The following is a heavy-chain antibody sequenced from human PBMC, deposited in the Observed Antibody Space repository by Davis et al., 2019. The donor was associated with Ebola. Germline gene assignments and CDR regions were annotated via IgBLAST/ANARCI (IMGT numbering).Heavy chain of an antibody. Sequence: GESLKISCAASGFTFSSYAMSWVRQAPGKGLEWVSAISGSGGSTYYADSVKGRFTISRDNAKNSLYLQMNSLRDEDTAVYYCAILTTPVRFLEWLAFDYWGQGTLVTVSS. CDR1: GFTFSSYA. J-gene: IGHJ4*02. CDR2: ISGSGGST. V-gene: IGHV3-23*01. D-gene: IGHD3-3*01. CDR3: AILTTPVRFLEWLAFDY.